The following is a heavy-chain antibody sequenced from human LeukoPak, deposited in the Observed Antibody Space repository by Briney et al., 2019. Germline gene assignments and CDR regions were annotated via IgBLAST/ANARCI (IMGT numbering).Heavy chain of an antibody. D-gene: IGHD3-3*01. V-gene: IGHV4-4*07. Sequence: SETLSLTCTVSGGSISNYYWSWIRQPPGKGLEWIGRIYTSGSTNYNPSLKSRVTMSVDTSKNQFSLKLSSVTAADTAVYYCASQGVDFSGSRFDYWGQGTLVTVSS. CDR2: IYTSGST. CDR1: GGSISNYY. J-gene: IGHJ4*02. CDR3: ASQGVDFSGSRFDY.